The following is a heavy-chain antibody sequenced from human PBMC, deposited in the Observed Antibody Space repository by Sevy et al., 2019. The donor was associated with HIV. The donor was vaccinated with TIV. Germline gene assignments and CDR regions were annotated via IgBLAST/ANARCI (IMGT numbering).Heavy chain of an antibody. Sequence: GGSLRLSCAASGFIFSDSDMHWVRQVTGKGLEWVSGIDTAGDTYYAGSVKGRFTISRENAKNSLHLQMNSLRAGDTAIDYCARGDIVEAPATSSGFDYWGQGTLVTVSS. V-gene: IGHV3-13*01. CDR3: ARGDIVEAPATSSGFDY. CDR1: GFIFSDSD. J-gene: IGHJ4*02. D-gene: IGHD2-2*01. CDR2: IDTAGDT.